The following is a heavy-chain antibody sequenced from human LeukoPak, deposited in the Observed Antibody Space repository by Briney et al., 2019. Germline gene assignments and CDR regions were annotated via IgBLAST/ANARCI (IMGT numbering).Heavy chain of an antibody. D-gene: IGHD1-26*01. CDR3: ARGRRILVGDTNAGDFFDY. V-gene: IGHV1-2*02. CDR2: INPNSGGT. J-gene: IGHJ4*02. Sequence: ASVKVSCKASGYTFTGYYMHWVRQAPGQGLEWMGWINPNSGGTNYAQKFQGRVTMTRDTSISTAYMEVSRLRSDDTAVYYCARGRRILVGDTNAGDFFDYWGQGTLVTVSS. CDR1: GYTFTGYY.